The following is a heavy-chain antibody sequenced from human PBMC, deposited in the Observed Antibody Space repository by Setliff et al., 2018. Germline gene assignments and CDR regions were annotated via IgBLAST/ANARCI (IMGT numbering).Heavy chain of an antibody. Sequence: GGSLRLSCVGSGSSFSTYSMAWVRQAPGKGLQWVSGIYGGGGNGGRNTFYADSVKGRFTISRDNSKNTLYLQMNSLRAEDTALYHCAKDRVPDGIWDFDSWGPGSLVTVSS. CDR1: GSSFSTYS. D-gene: IGHD1-20*01. V-gene: IGHV3-23*03. CDR2: IYGGGGNGGRNT. J-gene: IGHJ5*01. CDR3: AKDRVPDGIWDFDS.